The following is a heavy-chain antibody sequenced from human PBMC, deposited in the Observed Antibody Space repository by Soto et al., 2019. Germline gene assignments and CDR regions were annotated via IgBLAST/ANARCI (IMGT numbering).Heavy chain of an antibody. D-gene: IGHD2-2*01. CDR3: ATVYCATTSCYAPFDY. CDR1: GFTFSNAW. Sequence: EVHLVESGGGLVKAGGSLRLSCAASGFTFSNAWMSWVRQAPGKGLEWIGRIKTNSDGGTVDYASPVKGRFTISRDDSQSMLYLDLNSLKTEDTGVYFCATVYCATTSCYAPFDYWGKGTLVTVSS. CDR2: IKTNSDGGTV. V-gene: IGHV3-15*01. J-gene: IGHJ4*02.